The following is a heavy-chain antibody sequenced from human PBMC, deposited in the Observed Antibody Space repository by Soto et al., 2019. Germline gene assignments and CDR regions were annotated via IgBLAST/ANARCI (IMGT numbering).Heavy chain of an antibody. J-gene: IGHJ6*02. CDR3: ASQVTYYYDSSPLGHYYYGMDV. CDR2: IIPIFGTA. CDR1: GGTFSSYA. Sequence: QVQLVQSGAEVKKPGSSVKVSCKASGGTFSSYAISWVRQAPEQGLEWMGGIIPIFGTANYAQKFQGRVTITADESTSTAYMELSSLRSEDTAVYYCASQVTYYYDSSPLGHYYYGMDVWGQGTTVTVSS. V-gene: IGHV1-69*01. D-gene: IGHD3-22*01.